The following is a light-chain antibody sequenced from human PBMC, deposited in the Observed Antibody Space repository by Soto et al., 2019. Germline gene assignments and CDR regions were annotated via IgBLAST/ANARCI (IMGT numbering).Light chain of an antibody. CDR2: WAS. CDR3: QQYHSDPIT. V-gene: IGKV4-1*01. Sequence: DIVMTQSPDSLAVSLGERATINCKSSQIVLSSSNNKNYLAWFQQKPGQPPKLLISWASTRESGVPDRFSGSGSGTDFTLTISSLQAEDVAVYYCQQYHSDPITFGQGTRLEIK. J-gene: IGKJ5*01. CDR1: QIVLSSSNNKNY.